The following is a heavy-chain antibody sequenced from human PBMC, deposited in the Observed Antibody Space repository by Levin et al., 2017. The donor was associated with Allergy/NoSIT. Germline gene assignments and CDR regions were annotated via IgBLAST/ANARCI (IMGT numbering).Heavy chain of an antibody. D-gene: IGHD2-8*01. V-gene: IGHV1-3*01. CDR1: GYTFITHS. CDR2: INGDNGDT. CDR3: ARRAEGYCTSISCPTPFDH. Sequence: ASVKVACTASGYTFITHSVHWVRQAPGQRLEWMGWINGDNGDTKHAQKFQGRVTITRDKSAGAAYMELSSLRSEDTAVYYCARRAEGYCTSISCPTPFDHWGQGTLVTVSS. J-gene: IGHJ4*02.